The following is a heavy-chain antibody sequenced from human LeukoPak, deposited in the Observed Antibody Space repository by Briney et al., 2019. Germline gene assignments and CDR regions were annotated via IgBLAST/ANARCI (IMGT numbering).Heavy chain of an antibody. CDR3: ARGKRDCSGGSCYLYAFDI. Sequence: GASVKVSCKASGYTFTSYDINWVRQATGQGLEWMGWMNPNSGNTGYAQKFQGRVTMTRNTSISTAYMELSSLRSEDTAVYYCARGKRDCSGGSCYLYAFDIWGQGTMVTVSS. J-gene: IGHJ3*02. CDR1: GYTFTSYD. V-gene: IGHV1-8*01. D-gene: IGHD2-15*01. CDR2: MNPNSGNT.